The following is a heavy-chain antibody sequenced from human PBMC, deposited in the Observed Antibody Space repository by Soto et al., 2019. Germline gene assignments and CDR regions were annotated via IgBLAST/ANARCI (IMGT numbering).Heavy chain of an antibody. CDR2: INPGNGDT. D-gene: IGHD3-10*01. J-gene: IGHJ5*02. CDR1: GYTFTTYT. Sequence: GASVKVSCKASGYTFTTYTLQWFRQAPGQRLEWMGWINPGNGDTKYSQTFQGRVTITSDTSASTAYMELSSLGSEDTAVYYCTRDPGRSWFDPWGQGTLVTVSS. V-gene: IGHV1-3*01. CDR3: TRDPGRSWFDP.